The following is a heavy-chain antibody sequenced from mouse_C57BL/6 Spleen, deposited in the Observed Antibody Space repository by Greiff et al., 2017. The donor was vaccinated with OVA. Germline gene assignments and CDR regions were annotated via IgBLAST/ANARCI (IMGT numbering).Heavy chain of an antibody. CDR2: IDPANGNT. V-gene: IGHV14-3*01. J-gene: IGHJ1*03. Sequence: VQLQQSVAELVRPGASVKLSCTASGFNIKNTYMHWVKQRPEQGLEWIGRIDPANGNTKYAPKFQGKATITADTSSNTAYLQLSSQTSDDTAIYCCARITTVVATRYFDVWGTGTTVTVSS. D-gene: IGHD1-1*01. CDR1: GFNIKNTY. CDR3: ARITTVVATRYFDV.